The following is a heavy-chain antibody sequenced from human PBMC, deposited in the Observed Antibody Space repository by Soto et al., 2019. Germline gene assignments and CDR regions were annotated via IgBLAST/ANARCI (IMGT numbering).Heavy chain of an antibody. CDR2: IDPSDSYT. V-gene: IGHV5-10-1*01. Sequence: PVESLKISCKGSGYSFTSYWISWVRQMPGKGLEWMGRIDPSDSYTNYSPSFQGHVTISADKSISTAYLQWSSLKASDTAMYYCARLDIGSSAAAGTPSYYYGMDVWGQGTTVTVSS. D-gene: IGHD6-13*01. CDR3: ARLDIGSSAAAGTPSYYYGMDV. CDR1: GYSFTSYW. J-gene: IGHJ6*02.